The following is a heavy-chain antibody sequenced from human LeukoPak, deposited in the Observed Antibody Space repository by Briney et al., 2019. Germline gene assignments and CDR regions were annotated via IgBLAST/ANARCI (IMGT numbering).Heavy chain of an antibody. J-gene: IGHJ6*03. D-gene: IGHD3-10*01. CDR1: GSTFSSYA. CDR2: IIPIFGTA. CDR3: ARGSDGSGSYGSFYYYMDV. Sequence: ASVKVSCKASGSTFSSYAISWVRQAPGQGLEWMGGIIPIFGTANYAQKFQGRVTITADESTSTAYMELSSLRSEDTAVYYCARGSDGSGSYGSFYYYMDVWGKGTTVTVSS. V-gene: IGHV1-69*13.